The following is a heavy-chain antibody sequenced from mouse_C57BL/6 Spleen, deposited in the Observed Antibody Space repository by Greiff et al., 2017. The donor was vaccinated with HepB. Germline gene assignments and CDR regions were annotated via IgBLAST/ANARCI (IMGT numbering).Heavy chain of an antibody. CDR3: ARSDYSGSSGAY. Sequence: QVQLQQPGAELVKPGASVKVSCKASGYTFTSYWMHWVKQRPGQGLEWIGRIHPSDSDTNYNQKFKGKATLTVDKSSSTAYMQLSSLTSEDASVYCFARSDYSGSSGAYGGQGTLVAVSA. D-gene: IGHD1-1*01. CDR1: GYTFTSYW. CDR2: IHPSDSDT. V-gene: IGHV1-74*01. J-gene: IGHJ3*01.